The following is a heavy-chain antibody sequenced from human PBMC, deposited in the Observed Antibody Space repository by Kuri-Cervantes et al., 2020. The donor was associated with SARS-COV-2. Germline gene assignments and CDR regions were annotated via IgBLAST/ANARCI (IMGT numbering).Heavy chain of an antibody. V-gene: IGHV3-23*01. CDR1: GFTFSSYA. CDR3: ANSAGMITFGGVIGHDY. CDR2: ISGSGGST. D-gene: IGHD3-16*02. Sequence: ETLSLTCAASGFTFSSYAMSWVRQAPGKGLEWVSAISGSGGSTYYADSVKGRFTISRDNSKNTLYLQMNSLRAEDTAVYYCANSAGMITFGGVIGHDYWGQGTLVTVSS. J-gene: IGHJ4*02.